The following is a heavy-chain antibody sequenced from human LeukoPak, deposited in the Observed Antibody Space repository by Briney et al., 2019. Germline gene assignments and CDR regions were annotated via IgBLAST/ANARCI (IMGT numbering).Heavy chain of an antibody. Sequence: GEALKISCKGSGYSFTSYWIGWVRQMPGKGLEWMGIIYPGDSDTRYSPSFQGQVTISADKSISTAYLQWSSLKASDTAMYYCATTLTYYDYVWGSYRPDAFDIWGQGTMVTVSS. J-gene: IGHJ3*02. CDR1: GYSFTSYW. CDR3: ATTLTYYDYVWGSYRPDAFDI. D-gene: IGHD3-16*02. V-gene: IGHV5-51*01. CDR2: IYPGDSDT.